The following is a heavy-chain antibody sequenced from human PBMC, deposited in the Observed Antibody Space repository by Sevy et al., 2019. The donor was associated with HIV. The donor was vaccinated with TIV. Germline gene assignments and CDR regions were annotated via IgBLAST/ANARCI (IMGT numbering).Heavy chain of an antibody. CDR1: GYTFTSYA. J-gene: IGHJ6*02. D-gene: IGHD6-19*01. CDR2: INTNTGNP. CDR3: ARVVIAVAGTDYYGMDV. Sequence: ASVKVSCKASGYTFTSYAMNWVRQAPGQGLEWMGWINTNTGNPTYAQGFTGRFVFSLDTPVSTAYLQISSLKAEDTAVYYCARVVIAVAGTDYYGMDVWGQGTTVTVSS. V-gene: IGHV7-4-1*02.